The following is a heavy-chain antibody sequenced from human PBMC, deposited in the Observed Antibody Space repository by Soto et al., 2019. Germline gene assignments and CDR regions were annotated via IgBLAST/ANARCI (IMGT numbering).Heavy chain of an antibody. V-gene: IGHV4-31*03. CDR2: IYYSGRT. CDR1: GGSISSGGYY. Sequence: QVQLQESGPGLVKPSQTLSLTCTVSGGSISSGGYYWSWIRQHPGKGLEWIGYIYYSGRTYYNPSLKRRVTISVDTSKHQFSLKMSSVTAADTAVYYCAREEGGGYDHRWFDPWGQGTLVTVSS. CDR3: AREEGGGYDHRWFDP. J-gene: IGHJ5*02. D-gene: IGHD5-12*01.